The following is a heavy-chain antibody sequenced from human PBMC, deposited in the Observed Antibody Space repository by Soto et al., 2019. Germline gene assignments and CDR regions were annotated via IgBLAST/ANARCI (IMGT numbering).Heavy chain of an antibody. CDR1: AGSISRYY. CDR3: VGSLMSRAMESFDY. CDR2: ISYTVDA. V-gene: IGHV4-59*01. D-gene: IGHD5-18*01. Sequence: SETLSLTCSVSAGSISRYYWGWVRQSPGEGLEWIAHISYTVDASYNPSLKSRVTISLDTSKNQIALRLMSVTAADTAVYYCVGSLMSRAMESFDYWGQGTLVTVSS. J-gene: IGHJ4*02.